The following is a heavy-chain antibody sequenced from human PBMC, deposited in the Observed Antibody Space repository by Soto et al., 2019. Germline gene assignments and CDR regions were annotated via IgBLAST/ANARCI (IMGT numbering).Heavy chain of an antibody. CDR1: GFIFNTYW. Sequence: GGSLRLSCAASGFIFNTYWMHWVRQAPGKGLVWISRINSDGSIADYADSVRGRITISRDNTKNTVYLQMNSLRVEDTAVYYCARAKASRTSVLDPWGQGTLVTVYS. V-gene: IGHV3-74*01. J-gene: IGHJ5*02. CDR2: INSDGSIA. CDR3: ARAKASRTSVLDP.